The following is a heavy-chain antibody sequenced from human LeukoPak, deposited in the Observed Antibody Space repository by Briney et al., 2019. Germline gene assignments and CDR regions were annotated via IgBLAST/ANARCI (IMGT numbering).Heavy chain of an antibody. D-gene: IGHD3-9*01. Sequence: PGGSLRLSCAASGFTFDDYGMSWVRQAPGKGLEWVSGINWNGGSTGYADSVKGRFTISRDNAKNTLYLQMNSLRAEDTGLYYCIRARALTGVADYWGQGTLVTVSS. CDR2: INWNGGST. J-gene: IGHJ4*02. CDR1: GFTFDDYG. V-gene: IGHV3-20*04. CDR3: IRARALTGVADY.